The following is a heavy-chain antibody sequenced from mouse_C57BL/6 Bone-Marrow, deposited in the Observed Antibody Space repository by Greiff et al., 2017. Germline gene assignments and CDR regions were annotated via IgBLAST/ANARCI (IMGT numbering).Heavy chain of an antibody. CDR3: AGARCLLHVHAVEY. Sequence: QVQLLQSGAELARPGASVQMSCKASGYTFTSYTMHWVKQRPGQGLEWIGYINPSCGFTKYNQKFKDKATLTADKSSSTAYMQLSSLTSEDSAVYYGAGARCLLHVHAVEYRGHGTSVTVSS. CDR1: GYTFTSYT. CDR2: INPSCGFT. D-gene: IGHD2-3*01. J-gene: IGHJ4*01. V-gene: IGHV1-4*01.